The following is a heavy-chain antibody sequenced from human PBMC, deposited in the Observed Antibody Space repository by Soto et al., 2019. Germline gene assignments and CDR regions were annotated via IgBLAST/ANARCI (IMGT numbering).Heavy chain of an antibody. J-gene: IGHJ4*02. CDR2: IDWDDDK. V-gene: IGHV2-70*11. Sequence: GSGPTLVNPTQTLTLTCTFSGFSLSTSGMCVSWIRQPPGKALEWLARIDWDDDKYYSTSLKTRLTISKDTSKNQVVLTMTNMDPVDTATYYCARTFANYYGSGSYYNFDYWGQGTLVTVSS. D-gene: IGHD3-10*01. CDR3: ARTFANYYGSGSYYNFDY. CDR1: GFSLSTSGMC.